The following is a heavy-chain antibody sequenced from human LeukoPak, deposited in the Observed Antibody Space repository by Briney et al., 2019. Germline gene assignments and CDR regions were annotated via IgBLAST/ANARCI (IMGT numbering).Heavy chain of an antibody. CDR3: ARGGPPGGSGAYSDH. V-gene: IGHV1-18*01. CDR1: GYTFTSYG. J-gene: IGHJ4*02. Sequence: ASVTVSCKASGYTFTSYGISWVRQAPGQGLEWMGWISAHNGDTNYAQKLQGRVTLTTDTSTSTVYMELKSLRSDDTAVYYCARGGPPGGSGAYSDHWGQGTLVTVSS. CDR2: ISAHNGDT. D-gene: IGHD2-15*01.